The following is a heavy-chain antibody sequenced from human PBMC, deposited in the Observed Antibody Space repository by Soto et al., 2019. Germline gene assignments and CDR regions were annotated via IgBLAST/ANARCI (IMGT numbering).Heavy chain of an antibody. D-gene: IGHD6-6*01. Sequence: EVQLVESGGGLVQPGGSLRLSCATSGFAFNLYSMNWVRQAPGKGLEWISYIGNNTNSVYYADSVKGRFTISRDNAKNSLYLQMNSLTADDTAVYYCMGACLSSHWGLGTLVTVSS. CDR3: MGACLSSH. CDR1: GFAFNLYS. CDR2: IGNNTNSV. J-gene: IGHJ4*02. V-gene: IGHV3-48*01.